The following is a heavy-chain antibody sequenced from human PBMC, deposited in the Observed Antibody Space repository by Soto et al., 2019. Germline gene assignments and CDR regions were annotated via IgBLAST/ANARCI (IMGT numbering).Heavy chain of an antibody. V-gene: IGHV4-34*01. CDR1: GGSFIGYY. D-gene: IGHD3-22*01. Sequence: SETLSLTYAVYGGSFIGYYWSWIRQPPGKGLEWIGEINHSGSTNYNPSLKSRVTISVDTSKNQFSLKLSSVTAADTAVYYCARSNVYYDSSGYYAHFDYWGQGTLVTVSS. CDR3: ARSNVYYDSSGYYAHFDY. CDR2: INHSGST. J-gene: IGHJ4*02.